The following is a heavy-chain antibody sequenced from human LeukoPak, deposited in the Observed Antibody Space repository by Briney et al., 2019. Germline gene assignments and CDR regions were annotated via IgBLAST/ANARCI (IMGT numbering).Heavy chain of an antibody. V-gene: IGHV3-48*04. CDR2: ISGSGSTT. J-gene: IGHJ3*02. Sequence: GGSLRLSCAASGFTFSSYSMNWVRQAPGKGLEWVSYISGSGSTTYYADSVKGRFTISRDNAKNSLYLQMNSLRAEDTAVYYCAKGVRGIAAADDAFDIWGQGTMVTVSS. D-gene: IGHD6-13*01. CDR1: GFTFSSYS. CDR3: AKGVRGIAAADDAFDI.